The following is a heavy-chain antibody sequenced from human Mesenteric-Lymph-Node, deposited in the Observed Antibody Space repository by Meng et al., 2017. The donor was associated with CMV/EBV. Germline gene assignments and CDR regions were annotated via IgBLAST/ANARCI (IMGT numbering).Heavy chain of an antibody. CDR2: LSGSGGAT. CDR1: GFTFNTYD. D-gene: IGHD5-24*01. J-gene: IGHJ4*02. CDR3: ARGRYMAVN. V-gene: IGHV3-23*01. Sequence: GESLKISCAASGFTFNTYDMSWVRQAPGKGLEWVSGLSGSGGATYYADSVKGRFTISRDNAKNSLYLQMNSLRAEDTAVYYCARGRYMAVNWGQGTLVTVSS.